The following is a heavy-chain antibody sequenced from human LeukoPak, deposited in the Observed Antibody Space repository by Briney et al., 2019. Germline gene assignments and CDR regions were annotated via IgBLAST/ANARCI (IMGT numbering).Heavy chain of an antibody. CDR2: IYHSGST. J-gene: IGHJ4*02. CDR1: GYSISSGYY. D-gene: IGHD3-3*01. CDR3: ARDETIFGVAPNYFDY. Sequence: SETLSLTCTVSGYSISSGYYWGWIRQPPGKGLEWIGSIYHSGSTYYNPSLKSRVTISVDTSKNQFSLKLSSVTAADTAVYYCARDETIFGVAPNYFDYWGQGTLVTVSS. V-gene: IGHV4-38-2*02.